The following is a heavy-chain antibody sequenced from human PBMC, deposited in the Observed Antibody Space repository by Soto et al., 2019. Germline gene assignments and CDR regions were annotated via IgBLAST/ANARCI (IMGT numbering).Heavy chain of an antibody. D-gene: IGHD2-15*01. Sequence: QAHRQQSGAEVKKPGASVKVSCEASGYNFATTSIAWVRQAPGQGLEWMGWITPYNGDTNYEQKLQGRVTMTTDTSTNTAHMEVRGLRSDDTAVYYCATLGPCSGGTCYSRPLDNWSQGTLVTVSS. CDR1: GYNFATTS. CDR3: ATLGPCSGGTCYSRPLDN. J-gene: IGHJ4*02. CDR2: ITPYNGDT. V-gene: IGHV1-18*01.